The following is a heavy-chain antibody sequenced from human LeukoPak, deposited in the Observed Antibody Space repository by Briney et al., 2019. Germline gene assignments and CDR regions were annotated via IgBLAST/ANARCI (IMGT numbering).Heavy chain of an antibody. CDR3: ARGLRQGSAWSWGPKEKSYQYMDV. J-gene: IGHJ6*04. V-gene: IGHV4-34*01. Sequence: SETLSLTCGASGVSFSSHYWSWIRQPPGKGLEWIGEINPGGSTNYNPALVKRVTVSADPSRNQLSLSLTSVTAANSAVYFCARGLRQGSAWSWGPKEKSYQYMDVWGTGTTVIVSS. CDR2: INPGGST. CDR1: GVSFSSHY. D-gene: IGHD6-19*01.